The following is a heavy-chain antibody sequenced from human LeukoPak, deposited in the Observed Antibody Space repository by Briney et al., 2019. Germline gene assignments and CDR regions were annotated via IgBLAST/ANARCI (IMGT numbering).Heavy chain of an antibody. V-gene: IGHV3-43*01. CDR1: GFTFASYG. Sequence: GGSLRPSCAASGFTFASYGMSWVRQGPGKGLEWVSLIHWDGGSTYYADSVKGRFTISRDNSKNSLYLQMNSLRTEDTALYYCAKGDTAMDTTLDYWGQGTLVTVSS. J-gene: IGHJ4*02. D-gene: IGHD5-18*01. CDR3: AKGDTAMDTTLDY. CDR2: IHWDGGST.